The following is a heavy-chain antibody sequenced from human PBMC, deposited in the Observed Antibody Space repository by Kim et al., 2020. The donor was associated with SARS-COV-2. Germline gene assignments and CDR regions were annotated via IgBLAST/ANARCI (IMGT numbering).Heavy chain of an antibody. V-gene: IGHV3-30-3*01. CDR2: ISYDGSNK. CDR1: GFTFSSYA. CDR3: ARGSHQNYDFWSGYRYYYGMDV. J-gene: IGHJ6*02. Sequence: GGSLRLSCAASGFTFSSYAMHWVRQAPGKGLEWVAVISYDGSNKYYADSVKGRFTISRDNSENTLYLQMNSLRAEDTAVYYCARGSHQNYDFWSGYRYYYGMDVWGQGTTVTVSS. D-gene: IGHD3-3*01.